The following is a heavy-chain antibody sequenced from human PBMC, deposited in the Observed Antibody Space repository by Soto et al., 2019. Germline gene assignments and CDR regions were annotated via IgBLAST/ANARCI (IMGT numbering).Heavy chain of an antibody. Sequence: QVQLQESGPGLVKPSETLSLTCTVSGASISRDHWNWIRQPPGKGLEWVGEYSGTTNYNPSLRSRAPISVDTSNNQFSLKLSSVPAADTAVYFCATYITGGGGRGYWGQGTLVTVSS. J-gene: IGHJ4*02. CDR2: YSGTT. D-gene: IGHD3-16*01. CDR3: ATYITGGGGRGY. CDR1: GASISRDH. V-gene: IGHV4-59*08.